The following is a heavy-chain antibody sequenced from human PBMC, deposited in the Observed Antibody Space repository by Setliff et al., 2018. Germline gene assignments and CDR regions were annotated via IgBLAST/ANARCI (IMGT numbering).Heavy chain of an antibody. V-gene: IGHV1-18*01. CDR3: ARAPGTVVVPASRSAFDI. CDR1: GYTFSNYG. D-gene: IGHD2-2*01. J-gene: IGHJ3*02. CDR2: ISAYNGYI. Sequence: ASVKVSCKASGYTFSNYGISWVRQAPGQGLEWMGWISAYNGYIIYAQKLQGRVTMTTDTSTSTAYMEVRSLRSDDTAVYYCARAPGTVVVPASRSAFDIWRQGTMVTVSS.